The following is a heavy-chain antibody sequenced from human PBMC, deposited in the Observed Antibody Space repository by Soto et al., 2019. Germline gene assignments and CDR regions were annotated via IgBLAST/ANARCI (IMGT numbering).Heavy chain of an antibody. CDR1: GGSISSHY. CDR2: IYYSGST. CDR3: ASSAYYDFWSGYEL. D-gene: IGHD3-3*01. Sequence: PSETLSLTCTVSGGSISSHYWSWIRQPPGQGLEWIGYIYYSGSTNYNPSLKSRVTISVDTSKSQFSLRLSSVTAADTAVYYCASSAYYDFWSGYELWGQGTLVTVSS. V-gene: IGHV4-59*08. J-gene: IGHJ4*02.